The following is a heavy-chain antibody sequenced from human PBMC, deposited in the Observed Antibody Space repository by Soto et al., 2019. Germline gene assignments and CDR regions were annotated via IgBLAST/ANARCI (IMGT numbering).Heavy chain of an antibody. CDR2: ISGSGGST. CDR1: GFTFSSYA. J-gene: IGHJ6*03. D-gene: IGHD6-6*01. V-gene: IGHV3-23*01. Sequence: EVQLLESGGGLVQPGGSLRLSCAASGFTFSSYAMSWVRQAPGKGLEWVSAISGSGGSTYYADSVKGRFTISRDNSKNTLYLQMNSLRAEDTAVYYCAKNLAARLYYYYYMDVWGKGTTVTVSS. CDR3: AKNLAARLYYYYYMDV.